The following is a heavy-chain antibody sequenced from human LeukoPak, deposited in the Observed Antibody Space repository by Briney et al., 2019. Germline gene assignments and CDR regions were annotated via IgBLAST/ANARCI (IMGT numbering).Heavy chain of an antibody. CDR2: IYTSGST. CDR1: GGSISSYY. CDR3: ARVPGLLYAFDI. V-gene: IGHV4-4*07. J-gene: IGHJ3*02. D-gene: IGHD3-10*01. Sequence: SETLSLTCTVSGGSISSYYWSWIRQPARKGLEWICRIYTSGSTNYNPSLKSRVTMSVDTSKNQFSLKLSSVTAADTAVYYCARVPGLLYAFDIWGQGTMVTVSS.